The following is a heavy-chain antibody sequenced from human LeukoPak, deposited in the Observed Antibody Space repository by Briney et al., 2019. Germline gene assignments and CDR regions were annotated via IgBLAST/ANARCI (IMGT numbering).Heavy chain of an antibody. CDR3: ARDDSGSYSFGY. J-gene: IGHJ4*02. CDR1: GYSISSGYY. CDR2: VYHSGST. V-gene: IGHV4-38-2*02. D-gene: IGHD1-26*01. Sequence: SETLSLTCTVSGYSISSGYYWGWIRQPPGKGLEWIGSVYHSGSTYYNPSLKSRVTISVDTSKNQFSLKLSSVTAADTAVYYCARDDSGSYSFGYWGQGTLVTVSS.